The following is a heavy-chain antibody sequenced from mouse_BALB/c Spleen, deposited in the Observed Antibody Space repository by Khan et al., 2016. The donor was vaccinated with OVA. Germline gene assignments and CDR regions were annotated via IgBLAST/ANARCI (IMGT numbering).Heavy chain of an antibody. V-gene: IGHV1S34*01. D-gene: IGHD2-12*01. Sequence: LVKTGASLKISCKASGYSFTGYYIHWVKQSHGKSLEWIGYISCYNGGTTYNQKFTGKATFTVDPSSSTAYLQFKSLTSEDSAVYYCARGGYDVRRSYGMDYWGQGTSVTVSS. CDR1: GYSFTGYY. CDR3: ARGGYDVRRSYGMDY. J-gene: IGHJ4*01. CDR2: ISCYNGGT.